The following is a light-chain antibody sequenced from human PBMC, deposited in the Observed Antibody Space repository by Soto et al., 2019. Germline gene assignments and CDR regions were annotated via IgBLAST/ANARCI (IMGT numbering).Light chain of an antibody. CDR2: GAS. CDR3: QHDGSSPWT. Sequence: EIVLTQSPGTLSLSPGERATLSCRASQSVSSSYLAWYQQKPGQAPRLLIYGASSRATGIPDRFSGSGSGTDFTLTISRLEPEDFAVYDCQHDGSSPWTFGQGTKVESK. V-gene: IGKV3-20*01. CDR1: QSVSSSY. J-gene: IGKJ1*01.